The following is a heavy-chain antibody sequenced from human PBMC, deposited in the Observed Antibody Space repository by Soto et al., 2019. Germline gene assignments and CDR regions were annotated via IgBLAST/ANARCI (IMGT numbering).Heavy chain of an antibody. J-gene: IGHJ5*02. D-gene: IGHD3-10*01. V-gene: IGHV3-23*01. CDR2: ISGSGGST. CDR1: GVTFKSYA. CDR3: ETNGDGFGNT. Sequence: HGGCLGLACAASGVTFKSYAMSWVRQAPGKGLERVSAISGSGGSTYYADSVKGRFTISRDNSKNTLYRQMNSLRAEDTAGYYCETNGDGFGNTSGQAPLVTVSS.